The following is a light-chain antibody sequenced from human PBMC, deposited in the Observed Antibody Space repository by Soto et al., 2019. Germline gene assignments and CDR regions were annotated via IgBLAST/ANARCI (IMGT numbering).Light chain of an antibody. CDR2: SNN. J-gene: IGLJ2*01. Sequence: QSGLTQPPSASGTPGQRVTISCSGSSSNIGSNTVNWYQQLPGTAPKLLIYSNNQRPSGVPDRFSGSKSGTSASLAISGLQYEDEADYYCAAWDDSLNGYVVFGGGTKLTVL. V-gene: IGLV1-44*01. CDR3: AAWDDSLNGYVV. CDR1: SSNIGSNT.